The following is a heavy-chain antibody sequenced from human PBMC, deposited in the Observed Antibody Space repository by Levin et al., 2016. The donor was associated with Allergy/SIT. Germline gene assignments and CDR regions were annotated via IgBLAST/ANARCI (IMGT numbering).Heavy chain of an antibody. D-gene: IGHD3-10*01. V-gene: IGHV4-4*02. CDR3: AAAAPRGYYYSGMDV. CDR2: IYHSGSA. CDR1: GGSISSSNW. J-gene: IGHJ6*02. Sequence: SETLSLTCAVSGGSISSSNWWSWVRQPPGKGLEWIGEIYHSGSANYSPSLKSRVTMSVDKSNNQFSLKLTSVTAADTAVYYCAAAAPRGYYYSGMDVWGQGTTVTVSS.